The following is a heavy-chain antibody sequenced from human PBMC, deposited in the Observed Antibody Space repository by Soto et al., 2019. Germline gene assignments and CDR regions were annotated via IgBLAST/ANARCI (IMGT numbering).Heavy chain of an antibody. CDR2: ISGSGGST. J-gene: IGHJ6*02. CDR3: AKDIFSCVIAARPEDYYGMDV. V-gene: IGHV3-23*01. D-gene: IGHD6-6*01. CDR1: GFTFSSYA. Sequence: EVQLLESGGGLVQPGGSLRLSCAASGFTFSSYAMSWVRQAPGKGLEWVSAISGSGGSTYYADSVKGRFTISRDNSKNTLYLQMNSLRAEDTAVYYCAKDIFSCVIAARPEDYYGMDVWGQGTTVTVSS.